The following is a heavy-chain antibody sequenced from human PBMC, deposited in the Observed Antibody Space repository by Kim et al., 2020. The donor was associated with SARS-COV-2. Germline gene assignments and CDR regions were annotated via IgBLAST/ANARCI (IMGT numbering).Heavy chain of an antibody. CDR3: ACPDCIAAAADAFDI. CDR2: IYYSGST. V-gene: IGHV4-39*01. D-gene: IGHD6-13*01. CDR1: GGSISSSSYY. Sequence: SETLSLTCTVSGGSISSSSYYWGWIRKPPGKGLEWIGSIYYSGSTYYNPSLKSRVTISVDTSKNQFSLKLSSVTAADTAVYYCACPDCIAAAADAFDIWGQGTMVTVSS. J-gene: IGHJ3*02.